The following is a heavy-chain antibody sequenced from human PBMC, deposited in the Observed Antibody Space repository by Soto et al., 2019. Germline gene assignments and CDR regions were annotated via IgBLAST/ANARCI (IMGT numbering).Heavy chain of an antibody. D-gene: IGHD5-18*01. J-gene: IGHJ6*02. V-gene: IGHV4-34*01. CDR2: INHSGST. Sequence: SETLSLTCAVYGGSFSGYYWSWIRQPPGKGLEWIGEINHSGSTNYNPSLKSRVTISVDTSKNQFSLKLSSVTAADTAVYYCARGGIQLWLDGMDVWGQGTTVTVSS. CDR3: ARGGIQLWLDGMDV. CDR1: GGSFSGYY.